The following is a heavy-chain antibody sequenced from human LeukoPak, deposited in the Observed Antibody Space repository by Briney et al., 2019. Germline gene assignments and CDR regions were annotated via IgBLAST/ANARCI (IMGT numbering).Heavy chain of an antibody. J-gene: IGHJ3*02. V-gene: IGHV3-53*01. CDR2: IYSGGST. CDR3: ARDVTQDSFDI. D-gene: IGHD1-14*01. CDR1: GFTVSSNY. Sequence: GGSLRLSCAASGFTVSSNYKSWVRQAAGKGLEWVSVIYSGGSTYYADSVKGRFTISRDNSKNTLYLQMNSLRAEDTAVYYCARDVTQDSFDIWGQGTMVTVSS.